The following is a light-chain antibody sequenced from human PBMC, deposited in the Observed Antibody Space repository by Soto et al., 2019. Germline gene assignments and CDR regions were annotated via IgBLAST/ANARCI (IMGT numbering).Light chain of an antibody. CDR1: QSISSW. CDR3: QQYNSYSPWT. J-gene: IGKJ1*01. Sequence: DIQMTQSPSTLSASVGDRVTITCRASQSISSWLAWYQQKPGKAPKLLIYDASSLESGVPSRFSGSGSGTEFTLPISSLQPDDFATYSCQQYNSYSPWTFGQGTKVEIK. V-gene: IGKV1-5*01. CDR2: DAS.